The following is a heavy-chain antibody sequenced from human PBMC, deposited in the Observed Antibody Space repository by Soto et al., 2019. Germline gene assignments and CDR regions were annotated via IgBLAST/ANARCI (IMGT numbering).Heavy chain of an antibody. J-gene: IGHJ4*02. V-gene: IGHV1-69*02. Sequence: QVQLVQSGAEVKKPGSSVKVSCKASGGTFSSYTITWVRQAPGQGLEWMGRIIPILGIANYAQKFQGRVTLPADKSTGTAYIELSSLRSEDTAVYYCLNIPHYWGQGTLVTVSS. CDR2: IIPILGIA. CDR3: LNIPHY. CDR1: GGTFSSYT.